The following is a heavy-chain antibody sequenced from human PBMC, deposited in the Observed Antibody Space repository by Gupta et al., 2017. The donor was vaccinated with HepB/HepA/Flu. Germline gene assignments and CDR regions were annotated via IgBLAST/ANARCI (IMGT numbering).Heavy chain of an antibody. CDR3: ARGSGGLTMVRGVIITKIPSSYYYYYGMDV. J-gene: IGHJ6*02. Sequence: QVQLVQSGAEVKKPGASVKVSCKASGYPFTSYDINWVRQATGHGLEWMGWMNPNSGNTGYAQKFQGRVTMTRNTSRSTAYMELSSLRSEDTAVYYCARGSGGLTMVRGVIITKIPSSYYYYYGMDVGGQGTTVTVSS. D-gene: IGHD3-10*01. CDR2: MNPNSGNT. V-gene: IGHV1-8*01. CDR1: GYPFTSYD.